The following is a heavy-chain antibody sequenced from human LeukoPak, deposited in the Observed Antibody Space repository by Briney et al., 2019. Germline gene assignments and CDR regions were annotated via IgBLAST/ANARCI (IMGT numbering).Heavy chain of an antibody. J-gene: IGHJ5*02. CDR3: ASFHGDSSPDRWFGP. CDR2: ISGSGGTV. D-gene: IGHD4-17*01. Sequence: GGSLRLSCAASGFTFRSYAMTWVRQAPGKGLEWVSAISGSGGTVYYADSVRGRFTISRDNSKNALYLQLSSLGLEDTATYYCASFHGDSSPDRWFGPWGQGTLVTVSS. CDR1: GFTFRSYA. V-gene: IGHV3-23*01.